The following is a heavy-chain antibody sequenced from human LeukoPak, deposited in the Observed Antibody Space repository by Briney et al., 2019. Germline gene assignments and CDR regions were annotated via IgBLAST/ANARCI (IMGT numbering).Heavy chain of an antibody. CDR2: ISGSGGST. V-gene: IGHV3-23*01. CDR1: GFTFSSYA. CDR3: ATPTTYYYDSSGYYPFAY. D-gene: IGHD3-22*01. Sequence: GGSLRLSCAASGFTFSSYAMSWVRQAPGKGLEWVSAISGSGGSTYYADSVKGRFTISRDNSKNTLYLQMNSLRAEDTAVYYCATPTTYYYDSSGYYPFAYWGQGTLSPSPQ. J-gene: IGHJ4*02.